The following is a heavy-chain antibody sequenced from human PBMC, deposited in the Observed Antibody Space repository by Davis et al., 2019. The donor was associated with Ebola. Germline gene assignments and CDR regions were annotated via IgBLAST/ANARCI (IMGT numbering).Heavy chain of an antibody. J-gene: IGHJ6*02. V-gene: IGHV4-59*12. CDR3: ARVDWLYYGMDV. CDR2: IYYSGST. Sequence: MPSETLSLTCTVSGGSINSYYWSWIRQSPGKGPEWIGYIYYSGSTNYNPSLKSRVTISLDTSKNQFSLKLSSVTAADTAVYYCARVDWLYYGMDVWGQGTTVTVSS. CDR1: GGSINSYY. D-gene: IGHD3-9*01.